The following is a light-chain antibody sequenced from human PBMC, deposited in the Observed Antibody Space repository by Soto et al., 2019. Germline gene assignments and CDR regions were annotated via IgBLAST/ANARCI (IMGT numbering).Light chain of an antibody. V-gene: IGLV6-57*01. CDR1: SGSIASNY. CDR2: EDN. CDR3: QSYYSNYPWV. J-gene: IGLJ3*02. Sequence: NFLLTQPHSVSESPGKTVTISCTRSSGSIASNYVQWYQQRPGSSPTTVIYEDNQRPSGVPDRFSGSIDSSSNSASLTISGLKTDDEADYYCQSYYSNYPWVFGGGTKLTVL.